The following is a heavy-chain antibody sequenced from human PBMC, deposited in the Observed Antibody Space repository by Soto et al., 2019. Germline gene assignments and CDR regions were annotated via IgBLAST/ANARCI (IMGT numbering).Heavy chain of an antibody. CDR2: ISGSGGST. CDR1: GFTFSSYA. CDR3: AKDLGHYYDSSGYPDY. V-gene: IGHV3-23*01. Sequence: GGTLRLSCAASGFTFSSYAMSWVRQAPGKGLEWVSAISGSGGSTYYADSVKGRFTISRDNSKNTLYLQMNSLRAEDTAVYYCAKDLGHYYDSSGYPDYWGQGTLVTVSS. J-gene: IGHJ4*02. D-gene: IGHD3-22*01.